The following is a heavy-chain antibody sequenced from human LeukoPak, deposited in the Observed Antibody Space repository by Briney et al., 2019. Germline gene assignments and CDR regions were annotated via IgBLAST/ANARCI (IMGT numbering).Heavy chain of an antibody. CDR2: ISHDGSNK. CDR1: GFTFSSYG. J-gene: IGHJ4*02. D-gene: IGHD5-24*01. V-gene: IGHV3-30*18. Sequence: PGGSLRLSCAASGFTFSSYGMPWVRQAPGKGLEWVAVISHDGSNKYYADSVKGRFTISRDNSKNTLYLQMNSLRAEDTAVYYCAKDRLRWAQLQYYFDYWGQGTLVTV. CDR3: AKDRLRWAQLQYYFDY.